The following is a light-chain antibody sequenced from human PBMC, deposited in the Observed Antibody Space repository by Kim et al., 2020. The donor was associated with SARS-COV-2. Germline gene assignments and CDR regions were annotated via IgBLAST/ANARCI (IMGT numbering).Light chain of an antibody. CDR2: KDS. CDR3: QVWDSSRDHGV. J-gene: IGLJ2*01. CDR1: NIGSKR. V-gene: IGLV3-21*03. Sequence: ALGMMVRITCGGNNIGSKRVQGCPQKTGPAPVLALNKDSDRRSGIPERCSGANRGNTATLTISRVEAVDEFDYYCQVWDSSRDHGVFGGGTQLTVL.